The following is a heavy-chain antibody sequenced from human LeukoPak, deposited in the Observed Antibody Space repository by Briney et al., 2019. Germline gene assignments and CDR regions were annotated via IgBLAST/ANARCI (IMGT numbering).Heavy chain of an antibody. J-gene: IGHJ4*02. V-gene: IGHV3-23*01. CDR1: GFTVSSNY. D-gene: IGHD3-10*01. CDR2: ISGRGGST. CDR3: AKDYYGSGSYYGFVGY. Sequence: PGGSLRLSCAASGFTVSSNYMSWVRQAPGKGLEWVSAISGRGGSTFYADSVKGRFTISRDNSKNTLYLRMDSLRAEDTAIYYCAKDYYGSGSYYGFVGYWGQGTLVTVSS.